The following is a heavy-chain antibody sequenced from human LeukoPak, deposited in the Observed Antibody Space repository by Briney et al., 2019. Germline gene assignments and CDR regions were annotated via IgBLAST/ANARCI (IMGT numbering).Heavy chain of an antibody. CDR2: IYYSGST. Sequence: SETLSLTCTVSGGSISSYYWSWIRQPPGKGLEWIGSIYYSGSTYYNPSLKSRVTISVDTSKNQFSLKLSSVTAADTAVYYCARHIPYDYEDYWGQRTLVTVSS. V-gene: IGHV4-59*05. CDR1: GGSISSYY. D-gene: IGHD4-17*01. J-gene: IGHJ4*02. CDR3: ARHIPYDYEDY.